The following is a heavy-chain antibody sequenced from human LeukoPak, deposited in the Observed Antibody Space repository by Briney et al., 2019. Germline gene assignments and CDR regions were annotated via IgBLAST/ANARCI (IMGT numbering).Heavy chain of an antibody. CDR1: GGTFSSYA. CDR2: IIPIFGTA. D-gene: IGHD3-10*01. V-gene: IGHV1-69*06. J-gene: IGHJ5*02. CDR3: ARVGYYGSGSRYWFDP. Sequence: SVKVSCKASGGTFSSYAISWVRQAPGQGLEWMGGIIPIFGTANYAQKFQGRVTITADKSTSTAYMELSSLRSEDTAVYYCARVGYYGSGSRYWFDPWGQGTLVTVSS.